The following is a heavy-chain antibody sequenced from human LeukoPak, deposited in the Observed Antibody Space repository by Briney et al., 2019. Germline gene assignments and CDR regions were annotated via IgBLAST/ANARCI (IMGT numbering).Heavy chain of an antibody. Sequence: GGSLRLSCVASGFTFSNYLMNWVRQAPGKGLEWVARIWHDGSNDDYADSVKGRFTISRDNSKNTLYLQMNSLRAEDTAIYYCAKVTGDYYDTSGAFDYWGQGTLVTVSS. CDR1: GFTFSNYL. CDR2: IWHDGSND. V-gene: IGHV3-33*06. J-gene: IGHJ4*02. CDR3: AKVTGDYYDTSGAFDY. D-gene: IGHD3-22*01.